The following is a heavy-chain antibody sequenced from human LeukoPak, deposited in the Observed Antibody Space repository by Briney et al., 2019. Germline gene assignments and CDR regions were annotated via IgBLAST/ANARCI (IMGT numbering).Heavy chain of an antibody. D-gene: IGHD6-6*01. V-gene: IGHV4-34*01. CDR1: GFSFDDYG. CDR3: ARGKVSDY. J-gene: IGHJ4*02. Sequence: PGGSLRLSCAASGFSFDDYGMSWVRQAPGKGLDGLGEINHSGSPNYNPSIKSRVTISVDPSKNQFSLTLSSVTAADMAVYYCARGKVSDYWGQGTLVTVSS. CDR2: INHSGSP.